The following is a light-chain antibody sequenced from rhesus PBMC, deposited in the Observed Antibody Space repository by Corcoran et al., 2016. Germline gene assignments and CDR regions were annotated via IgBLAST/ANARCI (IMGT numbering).Light chain of an antibody. V-gene: IGLV2S7*01. CDR2: GVN. CDR3: CSYTTSNSFI. Sequence: QSAPTQPPSVSGSPGQSVTISCTGTSSDIGAYNYVSWYQHHPGKAPKLMIYGVNNRPSGVSDRFSGSKSGNTASLTISGLQAEDEADYHCCSYTTSNSFIFGTGTRLTVL. CDR1: SSDIGAYNY. J-gene: IGLJ1*01.